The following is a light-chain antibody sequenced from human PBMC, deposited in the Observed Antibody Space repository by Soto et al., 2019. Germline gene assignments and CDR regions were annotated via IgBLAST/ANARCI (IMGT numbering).Light chain of an antibody. Sequence: QSALTQPRSVSGSPGQSVTISCTGTSSDVGGYNYVSWYQQHPGKAPKLMIYDVSRRPSGVPDRFSGSKSGNTASLTISGLQAENEADYYCCSYPDSFNYVFGTGTKVTVL. CDR1: SSDVGGYNY. CDR2: DVS. CDR3: CSYPDSFNYV. J-gene: IGLJ1*01. V-gene: IGLV2-11*01.